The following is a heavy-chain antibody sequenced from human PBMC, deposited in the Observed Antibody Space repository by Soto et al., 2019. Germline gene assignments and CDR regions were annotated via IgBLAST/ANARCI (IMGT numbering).Heavy chain of an antibody. D-gene: IGHD4-17*01. CDR1: GGSISSGGYS. Sequence: QLQLQESGSGLVKPSQTLSLTCAVSGGSISSGGYSWSWIRQPPGKGLEWIGDIYQSGSTYYNPSLKSRVTISLDRSKNHFSLTLSSVTAADTAVYYCDSRTVTKGGGWFDPWGQGTRVTVSP. J-gene: IGHJ5*02. CDR3: DSRTVTKGGGWFDP. V-gene: IGHV4-30-2*01. CDR2: IYQSGST.